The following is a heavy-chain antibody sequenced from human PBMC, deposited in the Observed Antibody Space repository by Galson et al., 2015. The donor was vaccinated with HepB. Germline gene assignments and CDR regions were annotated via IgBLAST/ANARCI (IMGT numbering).Heavy chain of an antibody. D-gene: IGHD1-26*01. J-gene: IGHJ4*02. V-gene: IGHV1-18*04. CDR1: GYTFTSYG. Sequence: SVKVSCKASGYTFTSYGISWVRQAPGQGLEWMGWISAYNGNTNYAQRLQGRVTMTTDTSTSTAYMELRSLRSDDTAVYYCARVNFMWELLVEGGSFDYWGQGTLVTVSS. CDR3: ARVNFMWELLVEGGSFDY. CDR2: ISAYNGNT.